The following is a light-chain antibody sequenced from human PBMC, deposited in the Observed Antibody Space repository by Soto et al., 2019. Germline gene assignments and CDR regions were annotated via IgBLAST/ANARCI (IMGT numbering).Light chain of an antibody. Sequence: QPVLTQPPSASGTPGQRVTISCSGSSSNIGSSTVNWYQQVPGTAPKLLIYRNNQRPSGVPDRFSGSKSGTSASLAISGPQSEDEADYFCAAWDDSLNGYVFGTGTKVTVL. J-gene: IGLJ1*01. CDR3: AAWDDSLNGYV. CDR2: RNN. V-gene: IGLV1-44*01. CDR1: SSNIGSST.